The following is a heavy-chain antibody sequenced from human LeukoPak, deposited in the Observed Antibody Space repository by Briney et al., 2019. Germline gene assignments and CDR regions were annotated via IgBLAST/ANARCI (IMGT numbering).Heavy chain of an antibody. D-gene: IGHD2-8*01. CDR1: GISFSGNW. V-gene: IGHV3-7*01. J-gene: IGHJ4*02. CDR2: IKYDGSAK. Sequence: GGSLRLSCAASGISFSGNWMGWVRQAPGEGLEWVASIKYDGSAKYNADSVKGRFTISRDNAKKSLYLEMNSLTAEDTAVYYCAFSNAFKVWGQGTLVTVSS. CDR3: AFSNAFKV.